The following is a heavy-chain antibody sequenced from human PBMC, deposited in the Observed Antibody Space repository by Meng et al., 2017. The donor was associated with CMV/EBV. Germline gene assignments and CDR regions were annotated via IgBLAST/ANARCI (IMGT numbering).Heavy chain of an antibody. J-gene: IGHJ4*02. Sequence: SCAASGCTFSSYGMHWVRQAPGKGLEWVAFIRYDGSNKYYADSVKGRFTISRDNSKNTLYLQMNSLRAEDTAVYYCAKGVAAAGPLDYWGQGTLVTVSS. D-gene: IGHD6-13*01. CDR3: AKGVAAAGPLDY. V-gene: IGHV3-30*02. CDR1: GCTFSSYG. CDR2: IRYDGSNK.